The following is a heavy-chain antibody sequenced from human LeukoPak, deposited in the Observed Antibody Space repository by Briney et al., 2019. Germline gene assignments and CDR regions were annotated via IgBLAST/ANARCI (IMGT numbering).Heavy chain of an antibody. CDR3: ARRYYGSGGYRLHWFDP. Sequence: GGSLRLSCAASGFTFSSYWMHWVRQAPGKGLVWVSRINSDGSSTSYADSVKGRFTISRDNAKNTLYLQMNSLRAEDTAVYYCARRYYGSGGYRLHWFDPWGQGTLVTVSS. CDR2: INSDGSST. D-gene: IGHD3-10*01. CDR1: GFTFSSYW. V-gene: IGHV3-74*01. J-gene: IGHJ5*02.